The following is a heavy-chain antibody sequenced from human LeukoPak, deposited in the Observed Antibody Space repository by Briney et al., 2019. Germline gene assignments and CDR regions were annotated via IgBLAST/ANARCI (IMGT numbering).Heavy chain of an antibody. CDR1: GYTFTSYG. CDR3: AVGYSSGWYYNYFDY. V-gene: IGHV1-18*01. J-gene: IGHJ4*02. Sequence: ASVKVSCKASGYTFTSYGISWVRQAPGQGLEWMGWISAYNGNTNYAQKLQGRVTMTTDTSTSTAYMELRSLRSDDTAVYHCAVGYSSGWYYNYFDYWGQGTLVTVSS. D-gene: IGHD6-19*01. CDR2: ISAYNGNT.